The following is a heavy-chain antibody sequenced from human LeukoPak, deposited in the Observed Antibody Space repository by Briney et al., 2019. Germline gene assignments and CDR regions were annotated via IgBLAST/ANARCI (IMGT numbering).Heavy chain of an antibody. J-gene: IGHJ5*02. V-gene: IGHV5-51*01. CDR1: GYSFTSSW. CDR2: INPGDSXX. Sequence: GESLKISCQASGYSFTSSWIGWARQMPGKXLXXMAIINPGDSXXXXXXXXXGQVTISADKSISTVYLQWGSLKASDTAMYYCARQPGAGWFDPWGQGTLVTVSS. D-gene: IGHD3-10*01. CDR3: ARQPGAGWFDP.